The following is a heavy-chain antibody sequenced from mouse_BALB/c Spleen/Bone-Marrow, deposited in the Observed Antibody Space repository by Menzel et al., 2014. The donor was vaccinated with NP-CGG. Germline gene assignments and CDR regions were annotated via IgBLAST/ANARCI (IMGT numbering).Heavy chain of an antibody. CDR3: ARARSTMITTGAMDY. CDR2: ISSGSSTI. J-gene: IGHJ4*01. D-gene: IGHD2-4*01. CDR1: GFTFSRSG. Sequence: EVMLVESGGGLVQPGGSRKLSCAASGFTFSRSGMHWVRQAPEKGLEWVAYISSGSSTIYYADTMEGRFTISRDNPKNALFLQMTSLRSEDTAMYYCARARSTMITTGAMDYWGQGTSVTVSS. V-gene: IGHV5-17*02.